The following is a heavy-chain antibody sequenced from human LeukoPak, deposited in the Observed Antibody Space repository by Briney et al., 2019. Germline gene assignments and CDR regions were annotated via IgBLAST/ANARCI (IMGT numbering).Heavy chain of an antibody. J-gene: IGHJ1*01. CDR3: VRSCCDNRGVYFQY. Sequence: GGTLRLSCAASGFTFSSYGMSWVRQAPGKGLEWVSSISTSSIYIYYADSLKGRFTISRDNAKNSLYLQMNSLRVEDTAVYSCVRSCCDNRGVYFQYWGQGALVTVSS. CDR1: GFTFSSYG. D-gene: IGHD3-10*01. V-gene: IGHV3-21*01. CDR2: ISTSSIYI.